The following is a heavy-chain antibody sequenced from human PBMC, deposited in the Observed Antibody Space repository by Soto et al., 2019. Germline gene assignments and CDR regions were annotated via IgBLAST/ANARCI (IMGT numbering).Heavy chain of an antibody. J-gene: IGHJ2*01. D-gene: IGHD2-15*01. Sequence: QVQLVQSGAEVKKPGSSVKVSCKASGGTFSSYAISWVRQAPGQGLEWMGGIIPIFGTANYAQKFQGRVTITADESTSTAYMVLSSLRSEDTAVYYCASGDCSGGGCYSLYFDLWGRGTLVTVSS. CDR1: GGTFSSYA. CDR2: IIPIFGTA. CDR3: ASGDCSGGGCYSLYFDL. V-gene: IGHV1-69*01.